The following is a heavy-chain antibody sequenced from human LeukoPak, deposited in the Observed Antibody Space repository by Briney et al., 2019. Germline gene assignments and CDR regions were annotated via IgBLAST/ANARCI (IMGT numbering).Heavy chain of an antibody. J-gene: IGHJ3*02. CDR1: GFTFSSYW. D-gene: IGHD4-17*01. CDR3: ARYGLGDTFDI. Sequence: GGSLRLSCAASGFTFSSYWMSWVRQGPGKGLEWVASIKQDGSETRYVDSMKGRFTIFRDNTKTSLYLQMNSLRAEDTAVYYCARYGLGDTFDIWGQGTVVTVSS. CDR2: IKQDGSET. V-gene: IGHV3-7*01.